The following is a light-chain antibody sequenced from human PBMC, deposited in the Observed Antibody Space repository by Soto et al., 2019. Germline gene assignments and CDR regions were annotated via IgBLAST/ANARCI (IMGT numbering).Light chain of an antibody. CDR3: QQYNKWPLT. CDR1: QSVSSAY. J-gene: IGKJ5*01. CDR2: GAS. Sequence: EIVLTQSPGTLSLSPGDRATLSCRASQSVSSAYLAWYQQKRGQAPRLLIYGASNRATGIPVRFSGSASGTEFTLTISSLQSEDFTVYYCQQYNKWPLTFGQGTRLEIK. V-gene: IGKV3-15*01.